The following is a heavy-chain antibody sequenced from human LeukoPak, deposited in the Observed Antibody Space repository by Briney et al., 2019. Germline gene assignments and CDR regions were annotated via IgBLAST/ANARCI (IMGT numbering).Heavy chain of an antibody. J-gene: IGHJ5*02. Sequence: SETLSLTCTVSGGSISSYYWSWIRQAAGKGLEWIGRIYTSGSTNYNPSLKSRVTMSVDTSKNQFSLKLSSVTAADTAVYYCARDRGDFWSGYLEFDPWGQGTLVTVSS. V-gene: IGHV4-4*07. CDR3: ARDRGDFWSGYLEFDP. D-gene: IGHD3-3*01. CDR1: GGSISSYY. CDR2: IYTSGST.